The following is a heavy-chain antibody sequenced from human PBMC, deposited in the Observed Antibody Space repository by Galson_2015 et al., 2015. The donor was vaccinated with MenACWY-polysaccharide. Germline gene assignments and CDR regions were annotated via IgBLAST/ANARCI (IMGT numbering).Heavy chain of an antibody. V-gene: IGHV5-51*01. J-gene: IGHJ4*02. CDR1: GYSFTNYW. D-gene: IGHD3-3*01. Sequence: QSGAEVKEPGESLKISCTGSGYSFTNYWIGWVRQMPGKGLEWMGIIYPGGSDTRYSPSFQGQVTISADRSISIAYLQWSSLKASDTAMYYCTGLWSGYSPHYFDYWGQGTLVTVSS. CDR2: IYPGGSDT. CDR3: TGLWSGYSPHYFDY.